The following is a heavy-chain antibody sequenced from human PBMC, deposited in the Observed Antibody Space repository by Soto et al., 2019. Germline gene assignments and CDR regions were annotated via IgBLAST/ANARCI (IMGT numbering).Heavy chain of an antibody. CDR2: ISGSDGKT. CDR3: ARWSYLDS. V-gene: IGHV3-23*01. Sequence: GESLRLSCAASGFSFGSYALSWVRHPPGKALEWVSTISGSDGKTFYAVPVTGRFPMSRDTSPSTLLLQMKSMRADDTDMYYCARWSYLDSWGQGTRVTVPQ. D-gene: IGHD3-10*01. J-gene: IGHJ1*01. CDR1: GFSFGSYA.